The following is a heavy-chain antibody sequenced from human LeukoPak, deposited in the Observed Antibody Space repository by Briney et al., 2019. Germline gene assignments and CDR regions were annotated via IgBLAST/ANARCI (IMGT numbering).Heavy chain of an antibody. Sequence: GGSLRLSCAASGFTFSSYAMHWVRQAPGKGLEWVAVISRDGSNKYYADSVKGRFTISRDNSKNTLYLQMNSLRAEDTAVYYCARDRGLVVPAAISYYYGMDVWGQGTTVTVSS. CDR2: ISRDGSNK. V-gene: IGHV3-30*04. CDR3: ARDRGLVVPAAISYYYGMDV. J-gene: IGHJ6*02. CDR1: GFTFSSYA. D-gene: IGHD2-2*02.